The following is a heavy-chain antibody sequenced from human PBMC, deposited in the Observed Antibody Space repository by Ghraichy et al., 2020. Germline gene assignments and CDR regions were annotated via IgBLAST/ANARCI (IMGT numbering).Heavy chain of an antibody. D-gene: IGHD6-13*01. CDR2: ISYDGSNK. Sequence: GESLNISCAASGFTFSSYAMHWVRQAPGKGLEWVAVISYDGSNKYYADSVKGRFTISRDNSKNTLYLQMNSLRAEDTAVYYCARDQYSSSWFTYYFDYWGQGTLVTVSS. J-gene: IGHJ4*02. V-gene: IGHV3-30-3*01. CDR3: ARDQYSSSWFTYYFDY. CDR1: GFTFSSYA.